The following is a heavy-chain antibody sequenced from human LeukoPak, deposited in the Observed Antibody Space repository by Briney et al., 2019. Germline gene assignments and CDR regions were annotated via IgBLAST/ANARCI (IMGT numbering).Heavy chain of an antibody. V-gene: IGHV4-4*07. J-gene: IGHJ4*02. D-gene: IGHD6-13*01. CDR1: GGSISSNY. CDR3: ARGRFATAAGGFDY. CDR2: IYTSGST. Sequence: SETLSLTCTVSGGSISSNYWSWIRQPAGKGLEWIGRIYTSGSTNYNPSLKSRVTMSVDTSKNQFSLKLSPGTAADMAVYYCARGRFATAAGGFDYWGQGTLVTVSS.